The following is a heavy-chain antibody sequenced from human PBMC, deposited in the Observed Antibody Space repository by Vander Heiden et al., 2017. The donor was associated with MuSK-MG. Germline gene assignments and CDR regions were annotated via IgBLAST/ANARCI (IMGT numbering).Heavy chain of an antibody. V-gene: IGHV3-30*04. Sequence: QVQLVESGGGVVQPGRSLRLSCAASGLTFSSYALPWVRQAPGKGLEWVAVISYDGSNKYYADSVKGRFTISRDNSKNTLYLQMNSLRAEDTAVYYCARDQGYDSSESVYWGQGTLVTVSS. CDR2: ISYDGSNK. CDR3: ARDQGYDSSESVY. D-gene: IGHD3-22*01. J-gene: IGHJ4*02. CDR1: GLTFSSYA.